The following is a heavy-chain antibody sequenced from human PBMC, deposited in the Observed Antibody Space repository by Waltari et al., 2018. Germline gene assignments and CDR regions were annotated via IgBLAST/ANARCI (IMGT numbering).Heavy chain of an antibody. CDR3: ARVEAVAGRDFDY. J-gene: IGHJ4*02. V-gene: IGHV4-39*07. Sequence: QLQLQESGPGLVKPSETLSLACTVPGGSISSSSYYWGWIRQPPGKGLEWIGSIYYSGSTYYNPALKSRVTISVDTSKNQFSLKLSSVTAADTAVYYCARVEAVAGRDFDYWGQGTLVTVSS. D-gene: IGHD6-19*01. CDR2: IYYSGST. CDR1: GGSISSSSYY.